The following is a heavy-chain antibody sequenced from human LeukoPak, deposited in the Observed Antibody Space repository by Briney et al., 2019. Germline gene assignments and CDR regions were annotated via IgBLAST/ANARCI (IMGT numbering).Heavy chain of an antibody. J-gene: IGHJ4*02. CDR1: GFTFSSYW. D-gene: IGHD4-17*01. V-gene: IGHV3-7*03. CDR3: ARGQTTVTN. CDR2: IKQDGSEK. Sequence: GGTLGLSCAASGFTFSSYWMSCVRQARGKGLEWVADIKQDGSEKYYVDSVKGRFTISRDNAKNSLYLQMNSLRAEDTAVYFCARGQTTVTNWGQGSLVTASS.